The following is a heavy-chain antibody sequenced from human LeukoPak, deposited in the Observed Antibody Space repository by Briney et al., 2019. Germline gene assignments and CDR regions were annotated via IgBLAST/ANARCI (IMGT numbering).Heavy chain of an antibody. CDR3: ASSPTSECSGGSCYSY. CDR2: INPNSGGT. V-gene: IGHV1-2*02. D-gene: IGHD2-15*01. Sequence: GASVTVSFKASGYTFTVYYMHWVRQAPGQGLEWMGWINPNSGGTNYVQKLQGRVTMTRDTSITTAYMQLSRLRSDDTAVYYCASSPTSECSGGSCYSYWGQGTLVTVSS. J-gene: IGHJ4*02. CDR1: GYTFTVYY.